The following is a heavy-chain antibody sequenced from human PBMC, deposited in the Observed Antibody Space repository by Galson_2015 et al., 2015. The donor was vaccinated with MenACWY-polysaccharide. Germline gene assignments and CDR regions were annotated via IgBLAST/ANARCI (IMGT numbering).Heavy chain of an antibody. V-gene: IGHV4-39*01. CDR1: GGSISSTTYV. J-gene: IGHJ5*02. CDR2: IHYSGST. Sequence: LTCTVSGGSISSTTYVWAWIRQPPGKGPEWVGSIHYSGSTTYNSSLKSRVTISVDTSKNQFSLKLSSVTAADTAVYYCARPKPVNGWFDPWGQGTLVTVSS. D-gene: IGHD2-8*01. CDR3: ARPKPVNGWFDP.